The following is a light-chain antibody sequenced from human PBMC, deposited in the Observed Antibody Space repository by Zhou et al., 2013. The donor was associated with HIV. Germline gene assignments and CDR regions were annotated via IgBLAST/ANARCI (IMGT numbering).Light chain of an antibody. CDR3: MQSIQLSIT. CDR1: QSLLHTNTYNY. V-gene: IGKV2-28*01. J-gene: IGKJ5*01. Sequence: DVVMTQSPLSLPVTPGQPASISCRSSQSLLHTNTYNYLDWYLQKPGQSPQLLIYLGSNRASGVPDRFSGSGSGTDFTLKINRVEAEDVGVYYCMQSIQLSITFGQGTRLEIK. CDR2: LGS.